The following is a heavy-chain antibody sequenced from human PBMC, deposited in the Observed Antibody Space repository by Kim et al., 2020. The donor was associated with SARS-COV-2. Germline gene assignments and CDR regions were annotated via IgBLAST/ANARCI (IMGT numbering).Heavy chain of an antibody. J-gene: IGHJ4*02. CDR3: ARYSTAEVWGHFDD. D-gene: IGHD2-21*01. CDR2: VNSGGSNT. CDR1: GFTFSSYS. Sequence: GGSLRLSCAASGFTFSSYSMHWVRQAPGKGLEWVSRVNSGGSNTCYADSVKGRFTISRDNAKNALYLQMNSLRAEDTAVYYCARYSTAEVWGHFDDWGQGALVTVSS. V-gene: IGHV3-74*01.